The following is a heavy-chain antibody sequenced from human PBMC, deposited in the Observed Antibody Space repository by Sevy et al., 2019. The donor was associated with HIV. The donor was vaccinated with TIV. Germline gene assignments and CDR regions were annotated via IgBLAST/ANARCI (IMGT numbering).Heavy chain of an antibody. V-gene: IGHV3-15*01. CDR3: SPDPLILLVVTDGKDV. CDR1: GFSFSHAW. CDR2: IKSKPDGGTK. Sequence: GGSLRLSCAASGFSFSHAWMTWVRQAPGKGLEWVGRIKSKPDGGTKDYGATVQCRFTIYRDDSQNTLYLQMNSLKTADAGIYYCSPDPLILLVVTDGKDVWGQGTPVTVSS. J-gene: IGHJ6*02. D-gene: IGHD2-8*02.